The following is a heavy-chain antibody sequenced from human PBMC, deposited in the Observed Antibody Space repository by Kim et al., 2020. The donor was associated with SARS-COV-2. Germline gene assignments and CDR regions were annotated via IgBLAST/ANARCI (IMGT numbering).Heavy chain of an antibody. D-gene: IGHD3-16*02. CDR1: GGSISSSNW. J-gene: IGHJ4*02. V-gene: IGHV4-4*02. Sequence: SETLSLTCAVSGGSISSSNWWSWVRQPPGKGLEWIGEIYHSGSTNYNPSLKSRVTISVDKSKNQFSLKLSSVTAADTAVYYCARLRLHLGELSSYYFDYWGQGTLVTVSS. CDR2: IYHSGST. CDR3: ARLRLHLGELSSYYFDY.